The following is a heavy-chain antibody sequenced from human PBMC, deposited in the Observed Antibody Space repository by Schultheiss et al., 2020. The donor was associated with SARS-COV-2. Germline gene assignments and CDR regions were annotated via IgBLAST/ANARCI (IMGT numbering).Heavy chain of an antibody. V-gene: IGHV3-23*01. J-gene: IGHJ4*01. CDR3: AKDRYGDYGPYYFDY. CDR2: ISGSGGST. Sequence: GGSLRLPCVASGFTFSSYAMSWVRQASGKGLEWVSAISGSGGSTYYADSVKGRFTISRDNSKNTLYLQVNSLRAEDTAVYYCAKDRYGDYGPYYFDYWGQGTLVTVSS. CDR1: GFTFSSYA. D-gene: IGHD4-17*01.